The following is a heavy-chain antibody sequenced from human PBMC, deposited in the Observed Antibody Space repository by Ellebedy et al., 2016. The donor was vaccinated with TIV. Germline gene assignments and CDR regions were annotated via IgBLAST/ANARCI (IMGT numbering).Heavy chain of an antibody. Sequence: SETLSLTCTVSGGSINNYYWSWIRQPPGKGLEWIGYIYYSGSTHYNPSFKSRVTISVDTSKSQFSLKLSSVTAADTAVYYCARTKAVAGTFCFDYWGQGTPVTVSS. CDR3: ARTKAVAGTFCFDY. CDR1: GGSINNYY. D-gene: IGHD6-13*01. CDR2: IYYSGST. J-gene: IGHJ4*02. V-gene: IGHV4-59*01.